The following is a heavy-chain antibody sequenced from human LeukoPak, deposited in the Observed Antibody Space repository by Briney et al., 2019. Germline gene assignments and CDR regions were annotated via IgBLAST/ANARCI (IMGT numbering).Heavy chain of an antibody. CDR3: ARDHKYCSSTSCYDVWANWFDP. CDR1: GFTFSDYY. CDR2: ISSSGSTI. D-gene: IGHD2-2*01. J-gene: IGHJ5*02. V-gene: IGHV3-11*01. Sequence: PGGSLRLSCAASGFTFSDYYMSWIRQAPGKGLEWVSYISSSGSTIYYADSVKGRFTISRDNAKNSLYLQMNSLRAEDTAVYYCARDHKYCSSTSCYDVWANWFDPWGQGTLVTVSS.